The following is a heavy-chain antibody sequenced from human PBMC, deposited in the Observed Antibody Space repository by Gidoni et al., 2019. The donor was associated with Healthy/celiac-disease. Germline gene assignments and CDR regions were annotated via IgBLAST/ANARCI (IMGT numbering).Heavy chain of an antibody. CDR1: GFTFSSYA. V-gene: IGHV3-23*01. D-gene: IGHD3-22*01. CDR2: ISGSGGST. Sequence: EVQLLESGGGLVQPGGYLRLSCAAPGFTFSSYAMSWVRQAPGKGLEWVSAISGSGGSTYYADSVKGRFTISRDNSKNTLYLQMNSLRAEDTAVYYCAKYDSSGYEGEYFQHWGQGTLVTVSS. CDR3: AKYDSSGYEGEYFQH. J-gene: IGHJ1*01.